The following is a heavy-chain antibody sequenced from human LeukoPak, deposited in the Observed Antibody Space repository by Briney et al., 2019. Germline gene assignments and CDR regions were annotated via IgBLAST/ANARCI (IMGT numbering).Heavy chain of an antibody. CDR3: ARAPYYYGSGSQYYFYY. CDR1: GGTFSSYA. V-gene: IGHV1-69*13. Sequence: SVKVSCKASGGTFSSYAISWVRQAPGQGLEWMGGIIPIFGTANYAQKFQGRVTITADESTSTAYMELSSLRSEDTAVYYCARAPYYYGSGSQYYFYYWGQGTLVTVSS. J-gene: IGHJ4*02. D-gene: IGHD3-10*01. CDR2: IIPIFGTA.